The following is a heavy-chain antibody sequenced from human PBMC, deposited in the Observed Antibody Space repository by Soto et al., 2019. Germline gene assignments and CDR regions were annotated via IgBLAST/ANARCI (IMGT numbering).Heavy chain of an antibody. Sequence: VSGPTLVNPTETLTLTCTVSGFSLTTGKMGVSWIRQPPGKALEWLAHIFSDNERSYSTSLQGRLTISKDTSGSQVVLSMTNVDPVDTATYYCARMKVDSYQFYYAMDVWSQGTTVTVSS. CDR2: IFSDNER. D-gene: IGHD3-9*01. J-gene: IGHJ6*02. CDR3: ARMKVDSYQFYYAMDV. V-gene: IGHV2-26*01. CDR1: GFSLTTGKMG.